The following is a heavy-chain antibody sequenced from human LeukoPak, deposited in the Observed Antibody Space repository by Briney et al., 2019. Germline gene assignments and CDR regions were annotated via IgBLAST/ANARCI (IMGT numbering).Heavy chain of an antibody. Sequence: GGSLRLSCAASGFTFSNYWMTWVRQAPGKGLEWVAHINQDGSEEHYMDSVKARFTISRDNAKNTLSLQMNSLRAEDTAVYYCVRDGGVSGYDLLDYWGQGTLVTVSS. CDR3: VRDGGVSGYDLLDY. V-gene: IGHV3-7*01. J-gene: IGHJ4*02. CDR2: INQDGSEE. D-gene: IGHD5-12*01. CDR1: GFTFSNYW.